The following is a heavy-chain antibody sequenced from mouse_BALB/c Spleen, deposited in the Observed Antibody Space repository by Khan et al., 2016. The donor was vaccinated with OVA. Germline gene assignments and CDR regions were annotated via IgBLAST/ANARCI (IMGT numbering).Heavy chain of an antibody. Sequence: QVQLQQSGNELIRPGTSVKMSCKASGYTFTNYWLGWVKQRPGHGLEWIGDIYPTGYFTNYNEKFKGKATLTVDTSYHTAYMQLSGLTSEDSAVYFCTRWATWFFDGWGAGTSVTVSS. V-gene: IGHV1-63*02. J-gene: IGHJ1*01. D-gene: IGHD3-1*01. CDR1: GYTFTNYW. CDR3: TRWATWFFDG. CDR2: IYPTGYFT.